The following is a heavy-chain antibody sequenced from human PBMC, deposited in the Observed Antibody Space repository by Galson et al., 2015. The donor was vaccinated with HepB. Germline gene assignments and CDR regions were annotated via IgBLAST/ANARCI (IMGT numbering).Heavy chain of an antibody. CDR1: GYTFTSYG. V-gene: IGHV1-18*01. D-gene: IGHD1-14*01. CDR3: ARASGINNWFDP. CDR2: ISAYNGNT. Sequence: SVKVSCKASGYTFTSYGISWVRQAPGQGLEWMGWISAYNGNTNYAQKLHGRVTMTTDTSTSTAYMELRSLRSDDTALYYCARASGINNWFDPWVQGTLVTVSS. J-gene: IGHJ5*02.